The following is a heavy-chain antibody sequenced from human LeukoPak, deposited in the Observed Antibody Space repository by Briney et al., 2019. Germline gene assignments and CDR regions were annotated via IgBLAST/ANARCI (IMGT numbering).Heavy chain of an antibody. V-gene: IGHV3-13*01. J-gene: IGHJ6*02. D-gene: IGHD3-9*01. CDR1: GFTFSSYD. Sequence: GGSLRLSCAASGFTFSSYDMHWVRQAKGKGLEWVSAIGTAGDTYYPGSVKGRFTISRENAKNSLHLQMNSLRAGDTAVYYCARGPTYYDILTGSYYYYGMDVWGQGTTVTVSS. CDR3: ARGPTYYDILTGSYYYYGMDV. CDR2: IGTAGDT.